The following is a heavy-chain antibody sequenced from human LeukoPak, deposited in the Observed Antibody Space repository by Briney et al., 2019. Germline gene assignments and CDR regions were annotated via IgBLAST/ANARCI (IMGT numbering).Heavy chain of an antibody. J-gene: IGHJ4*02. CDR1: GYTFTSYG. D-gene: IGHD3-22*01. V-gene: IGHV1-18*01. CDR3: ARDYYDSSGYYYGGGYDY. Sequence: GASVKVSCKASGYTFTSYGISWVRQAPGQGLEWMGWISAYNGNTNYAQKLQGRVTMTTDTSTSTAYMELRSLRSDDTAVYYCARDYYDSSGYYYGGGYDYWGQGTLVTVSS. CDR2: ISAYNGNT.